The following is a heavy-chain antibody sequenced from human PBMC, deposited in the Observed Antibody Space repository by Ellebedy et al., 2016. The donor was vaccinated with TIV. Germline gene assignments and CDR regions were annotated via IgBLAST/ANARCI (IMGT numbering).Heavy chain of an antibody. D-gene: IGHD2/OR15-2a*01. CDR2: IYSDGNT. CDR1: GFDFDEFA. Sequence: GESLKISCAASGFDFDEFAVHWVRQAPGRGLEWVSLIYSDGNTNYADSVRGRFTISRDSSKNTLDLQMNSLIAEDTAVYYCARAGEYCDFPQNCYAMDVWGQGTTVTVS. J-gene: IGHJ6*02. CDR3: ARAGEYCDFPQNCYAMDV. V-gene: IGHV3-53*01.